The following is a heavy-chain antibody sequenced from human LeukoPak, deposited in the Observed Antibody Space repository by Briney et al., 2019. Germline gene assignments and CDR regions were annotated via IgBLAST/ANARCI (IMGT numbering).Heavy chain of an antibody. J-gene: IGHJ4*01. CDR3: AREERLLHPLDRYYVDH. D-gene: IGHD3-3*01. Sequence: GGSLRLSCAASGFTFSDYYMSWIRQGPGKGLEWVAYIKSSGSTKYYVDSVKGRFTISSDNAKNSLYLQMNSLRAEDTAVYYCAREERLLHPLDRYYVDHWGQGTLVTVSS. V-gene: IGHV3-11*01. CDR1: GFTFSDYY. CDR2: IKSSGSTK.